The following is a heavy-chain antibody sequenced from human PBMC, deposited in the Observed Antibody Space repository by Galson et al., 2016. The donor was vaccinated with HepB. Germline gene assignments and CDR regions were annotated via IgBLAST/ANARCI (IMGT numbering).Heavy chain of an antibody. CDR3: ARSVAVGSYYYYGIDV. D-gene: IGHD6-19*01. Sequence: SLRLSCAASGFTFDDYTMHWLRQAPGKGLVWVSRINSDGSIITYAESVKGRFTISRENAKNTLYLQMNSLRVEDTAVYYCARSVAVGSYYYYGIDVWGQGTTVTVSS. J-gene: IGHJ6*02. CDR2: INSDGSII. CDR1: GFTFDDYT. V-gene: IGHV3-74*03.